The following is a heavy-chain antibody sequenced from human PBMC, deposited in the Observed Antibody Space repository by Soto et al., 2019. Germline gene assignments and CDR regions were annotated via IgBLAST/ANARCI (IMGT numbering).Heavy chain of an antibody. V-gene: IGHV1-69*01. CDR2: IIPIFDAT. CDR1: GGTFSRHS. J-gene: IGHJ4*02. D-gene: IGHD3-10*01. Sequence: QVQMVQSGAEVKKPGSSARVSCKVSGGTFSRHSISWVRQAPGQGLEWMGGIIPIFDATQYAQKFQGRLTITADESTTTFHMDLSGLRPEDTAIYYCGRDLTSVRGSWGQGTLVTVS. CDR3: GRDLTSVRGS.